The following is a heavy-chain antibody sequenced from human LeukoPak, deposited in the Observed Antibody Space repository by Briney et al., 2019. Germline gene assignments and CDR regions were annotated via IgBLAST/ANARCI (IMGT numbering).Heavy chain of an antibody. CDR1: GGSISSYY. J-gene: IGHJ6*03. V-gene: IGHV4-4*09. CDR2: IYTSGST. CDR3: ARLHERTYSNYVQSTRKNYYYYYMDV. D-gene: IGHD4-11*01. Sequence: SETLSLTCTVSGGSISSYYWSWVRQPPGKGLEWIGYIYTSGSTNYNPSLKSRVTISVDTSKNQFSLKLSSVTAADTAVYYCARLHERTYSNYVQSTRKNYYYYYMDVWGKGTTVTVSS.